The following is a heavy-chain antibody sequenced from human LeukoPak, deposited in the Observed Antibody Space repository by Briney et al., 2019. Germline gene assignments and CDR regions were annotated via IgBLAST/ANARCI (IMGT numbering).Heavy chain of an antibody. CDR3: AREFSGSDAFDI. J-gene: IGHJ3*02. Sequence: GGSLRLSCAASGFTFSSYSMNWVRQAPGQGLEWVSSISSSSSYIYYADSVKGRFTISRDNAKNSLYLQMNSLRAEDTAVYYCAREFSGSDAFDIWGQGTMVTVSS. D-gene: IGHD3-10*01. CDR1: GFTFSSYS. V-gene: IGHV3-21*01. CDR2: ISSSSSYI.